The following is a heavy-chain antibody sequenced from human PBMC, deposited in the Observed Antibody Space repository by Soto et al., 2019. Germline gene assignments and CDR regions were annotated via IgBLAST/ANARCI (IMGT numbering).Heavy chain of an antibody. J-gene: IGHJ5*02. Sequence: QVQLQQWGAGLLKPSETLSLTCAVYGGSFSGYYWSWIRQPPGRGLEWIGEINHSGSTNYNPSLKSRVTISVDTSQNQFSLKLSSVTAADTAVYYCARGPFWSGYYNGGNGPTKNWFDPWGQGTLVTVSS. V-gene: IGHV4-34*01. CDR1: GGSFSGYY. D-gene: IGHD3-3*01. CDR2: INHSGST. CDR3: ARGPFWSGYYNGGNGPTKNWFDP.